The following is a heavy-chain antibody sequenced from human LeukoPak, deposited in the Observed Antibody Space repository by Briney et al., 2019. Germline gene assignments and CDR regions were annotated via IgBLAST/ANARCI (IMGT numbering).Heavy chain of an antibody. D-gene: IGHD6-19*01. Sequence: GASVKVSCKASGYTFTSFAVHWVRQAPGQRLEWMGWIHAGTGNRKYSQKFQDRVTITRETSATTAYMELSSLTSEDTAVYYCARVSDDSGWNFDYWGQGTLVTVSS. J-gene: IGHJ4*02. CDR1: GYTFTSFA. CDR2: IHAGTGNR. CDR3: ARVSDDSGWNFDY. V-gene: IGHV1-3*01.